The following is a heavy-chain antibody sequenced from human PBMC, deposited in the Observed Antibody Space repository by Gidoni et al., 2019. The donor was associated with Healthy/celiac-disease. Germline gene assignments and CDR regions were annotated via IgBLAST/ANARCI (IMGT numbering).Heavy chain of an antibody. J-gene: IGHJ4*02. CDR1: GFTFSSYA. V-gene: IGHV3-23*01. CDR2: ISGSGGST. CDR3: AYLGISLPTDY. Sequence: EVQLLTSGGGVVQPGGSLRLSCAYAGFTFSSYAMSCVRQAPGKGLEWVSAISGSGGSTYYADSVKGRFTISRDNSKNTLYLQMNSLRAEDTAVYYCAYLGISLPTDYWGQGTLVTVSS. D-gene: IGHD7-27*01.